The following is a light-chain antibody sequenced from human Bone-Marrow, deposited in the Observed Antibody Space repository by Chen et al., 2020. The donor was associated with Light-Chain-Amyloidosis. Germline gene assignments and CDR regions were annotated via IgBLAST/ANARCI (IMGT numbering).Light chain of an antibody. V-gene: IGLV2-14*01. CDR3: SSFTSSSSYV. J-gene: IGLJ1*01. CDR1: SGDVGTYNY. Sequence: QSALTQPSSVSWSPGQSITISCTETSGDVGTYNYVSWYQQHPGKAPKVMIYAVSNRPSGVSNRFSGSKAGNTASLTISGLQAEDEADYYCSSFTSSSSYVFGPGTKVTVL. CDR2: AVS.